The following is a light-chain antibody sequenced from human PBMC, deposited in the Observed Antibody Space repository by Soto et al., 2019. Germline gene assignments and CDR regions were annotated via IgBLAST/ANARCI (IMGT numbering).Light chain of an antibody. CDR2: GAS. J-gene: IGKJ5*01. CDR3: QQYGSTSPKT. Sequence: IAPTPPPPSLPLCPADGPTSSYRVFQSVSISYLAWYQQKPGQTPRLLIYGASSRVAGMPDRFSGSGSGADLTLTISRMEPEDFAAYYCQQYGSTSPKTFGQGTRVEI. V-gene: IGKV3-20*01. CDR1: QSVSISY.